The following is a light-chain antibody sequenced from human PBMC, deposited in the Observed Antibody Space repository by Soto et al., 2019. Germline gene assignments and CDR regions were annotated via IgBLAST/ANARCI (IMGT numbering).Light chain of an antibody. CDR1: QSIGSS. CDR3: QQYNGYSRT. CDR2: DAS. V-gene: IGKV1-5*01. J-gene: IGKJ1*01. Sequence: DIQMTQSPSTLSASVGDRVTTSCRASQSIGSSLAWYQQKPGKAPNLLISDASSLERGVPSRFGGSGSGTEFTLSIRSLQPDDFATYYCQQYNGYSRTFGQGTKVDI.